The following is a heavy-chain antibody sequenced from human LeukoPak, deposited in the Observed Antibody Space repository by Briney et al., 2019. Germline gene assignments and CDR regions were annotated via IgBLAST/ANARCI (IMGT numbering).Heavy chain of an antibody. Sequence: GGSLRLSCEVSGFTFSNYWMMWVRQAPGKGLEWVASIDEDGSETNYVDSVTGRFTVSRDNSKNTLYLQMNSLRAEDTAVYYCAREGPQGDILTGTFDPWGQGTLVTVSS. V-gene: IGHV3-7*01. CDR2: IDEDGSET. CDR1: GFTFSNYW. D-gene: IGHD3-9*01. CDR3: AREGPQGDILTGTFDP. J-gene: IGHJ5*02.